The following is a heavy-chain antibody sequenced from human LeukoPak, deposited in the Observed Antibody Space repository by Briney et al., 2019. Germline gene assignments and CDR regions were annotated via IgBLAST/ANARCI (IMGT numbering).Heavy chain of an antibody. J-gene: IGHJ4*02. CDR3: ATQGVAIVVVVAATREFDY. CDR1: GFTFGSYA. Sequence: GGSLRLSCAASGFTFGSYAMSWVRQAPGKGLEWVSAISGSGGSTYYADSVKGRFTISRDNSKNTLYLQMNSLRAEDTAVYYCATQGVAIVVVVAATREFDYWGQGTLVTVSS. V-gene: IGHV3-23*01. D-gene: IGHD2-15*01. CDR2: ISGSGGST.